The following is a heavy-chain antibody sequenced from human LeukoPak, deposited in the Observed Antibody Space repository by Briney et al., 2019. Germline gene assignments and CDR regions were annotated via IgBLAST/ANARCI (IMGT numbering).Heavy chain of an antibody. Sequence: GGSLRLSCAASGFTFDDYAMHWVRQAPGKGLEWVSGISWDSGSIGYADSVKGRFTISRDNAKNSLYLQMNSLRAEDTALYYCAKDIGDYFSRSWGEFDYWGQGTLVTVSS. CDR1: GFTFDDYA. J-gene: IGHJ4*02. V-gene: IGHV3-9*01. CDR3: AKDIGDYFSRSWGEFDY. CDR2: ISWDSGSI. D-gene: IGHD6-13*01.